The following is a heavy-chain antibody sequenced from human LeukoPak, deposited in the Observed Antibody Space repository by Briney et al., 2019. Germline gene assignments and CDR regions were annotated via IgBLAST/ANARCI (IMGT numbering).Heavy chain of an antibody. J-gene: IGHJ4*02. CDR2: INSSSSYI. Sequence: GGSLRLSCAASGFTFSSYTMNWVRQAPGKGLEWVSSINSSSSYIYNADSVKGRFTISRANATNSLYLQMNSLRAEDTAVYYCVRDLMAVAAEAQIDYWGQGTLVTVYS. D-gene: IGHD6-19*01. CDR1: GFTFSSYT. V-gene: IGHV3-21*01. CDR3: VRDLMAVAAEAQIDY.